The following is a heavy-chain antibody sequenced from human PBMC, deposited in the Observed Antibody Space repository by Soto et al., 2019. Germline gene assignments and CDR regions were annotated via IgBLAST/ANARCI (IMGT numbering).Heavy chain of an antibody. D-gene: IGHD5-12*01. Sequence: SETLSLTCTVSGGSISSHDWSWIRHPPGQGLEWIGYIYYSGSTNYNPSLKSRVTISVDTSKNQFSLKLRSVTAADTAVYYCARKKRRGYGGYEPHYYYYYMDVWGKGTTVTVSS. V-gene: IGHV4-59*08. J-gene: IGHJ6*03. CDR2: IYYSGST. CDR1: GGSISSHD. CDR3: ARKKRRGYGGYEPHYYYYYMDV.